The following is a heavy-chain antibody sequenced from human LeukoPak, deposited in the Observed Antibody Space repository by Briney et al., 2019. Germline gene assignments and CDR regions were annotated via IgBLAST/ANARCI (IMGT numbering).Heavy chain of an antibody. V-gene: IGHV3-74*01. CDR1: AFTFSRYW. J-gene: IGHJ4*02. CDR3: ARVGFLIDFDY. CDR2: INSDGSGT. D-gene: IGHD3-3*01. Sequence: GGSLRPSCAASAFTFSRYWMHWVRQAPGKGLVWVSRINSDGSGTGYADSVRGRFTISRDNAKNTLYLQMNSLRVEDTAVYYCARVGFLIDFDYWGQGALVSVSS.